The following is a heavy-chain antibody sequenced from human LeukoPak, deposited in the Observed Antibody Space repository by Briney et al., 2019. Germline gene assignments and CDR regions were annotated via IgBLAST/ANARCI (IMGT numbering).Heavy chain of an antibody. Sequence: SETLSLTCTVSGGSITSHYWSWIRQPAGKGLEWIGRIYTSGTTNYNPSLKSRVTMSLDTSKNQLSLKLSSVTAADTAVYYCARDCPYHLVCGGDYYFDYWGQGTLVTVSS. J-gene: IGHJ4*02. V-gene: IGHV4-4*07. CDR1: GGSITSHY. D-gene: IGHD2-2*01. CDR2: IYTSGTT. CDR3: ARDCPYHLVCGGDYYFDY.